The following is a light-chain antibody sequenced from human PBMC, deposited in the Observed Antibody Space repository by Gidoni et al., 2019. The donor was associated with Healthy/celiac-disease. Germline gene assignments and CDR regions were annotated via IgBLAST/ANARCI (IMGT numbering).Light chain of an antibody. CDR2: EVS. J-gene: IGLJ1*01. Sequence: QSALTQPASVSGSPGQSITISCTGTSSDVGGYNYVSWYQQHPGKAPKLMISEVSNRPAGFSNRFSGSKSGNTASLTISGLQAEDEADYYCSSYTSSSTLPYVFGTGTKVTVL. CDR3: SSYTSSSTLPYV. V-gene: IGLV2-14*01. CDR1: SSDVGGYNY.